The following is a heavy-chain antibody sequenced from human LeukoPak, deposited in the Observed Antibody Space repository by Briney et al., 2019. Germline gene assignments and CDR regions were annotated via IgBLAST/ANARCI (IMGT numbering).Heavy chain of an antibody. CDR2: ISYDGSNK. CDR1: GFTFSSYA. CDR3: ARDRGSGWYFDY. D-gene: IGHD6-19*01. Sequence: PGRSLRLSCAASGFTFSSYAMHWVRQAPGKGLEWVAVISYDGSNKYYADSVKGRFTISRDNSKNTLYLQMNSLRAEDTAVYYCARDRGSGWYFDYWGQGTLVTVSS. J-gene: IGHJ4*02. V-gene: IGHV3-30*04.